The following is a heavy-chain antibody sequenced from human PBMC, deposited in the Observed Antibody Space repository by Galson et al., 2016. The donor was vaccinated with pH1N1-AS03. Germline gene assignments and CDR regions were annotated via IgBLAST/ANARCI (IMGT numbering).Heavy chain of an antibody. CDR3: ARWSPGCNFASLDP. J-gene: IGHJ5*02. V-gene: IGHV3-53*01. Sequence: SLRLSCAASGFAVSNSYLSWVRQAPGKGLEWVSIIYNDDTTYYADSLKARFTISRDNPKNTLYLQMNSLRAEDTAVYYCARWSPGCNFASLDPWGQGTLVTVSS. D-gene: IGHD4-23*01. CDR2: IYNDDTT. CDR1: GFAVSNSY.